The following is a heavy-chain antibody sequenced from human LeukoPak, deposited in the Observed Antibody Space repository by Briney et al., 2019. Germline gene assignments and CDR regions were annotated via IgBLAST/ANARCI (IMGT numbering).Heavy chain of an antibody. V-gene: IGHV4-39*01. D-gene: IGHD3-9*01. Sequence: SETLSLTCTLSGVSVSGTNFCCGWVRQPPGKGLQWIGNIYYSGTTSSNPSLNSRVSVSVHTSTNQFSLKMTSVTAADTAVYYCARLTKGRFFDYFFDFWGQGALVTVSS. CDR3: ARLTKGRFFDYFFDF. J-gene: IGHJ4*02. CDR2: IYYSGTT. CDR1: GVSVSGTNFC.